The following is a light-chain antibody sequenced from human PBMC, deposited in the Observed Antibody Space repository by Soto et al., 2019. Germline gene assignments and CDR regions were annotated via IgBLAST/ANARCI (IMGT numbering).Light chain of an antibody. CDR2: AAS. V-gene: IGKV1-39*01. CDR1: QDINSY. CDR3: QHSYSTPVP. J-gene: IGKJ1*01. Sequence: IQLTKTPSSLSSSIGDIVTITCRASQDINSYLAWYQQKPGKAPNLLIYAASSLQSGVPSRFSGSGSGTDFTLTISSLQPEDFATYYSQHSYSTPVPSAQGTKLDIK.